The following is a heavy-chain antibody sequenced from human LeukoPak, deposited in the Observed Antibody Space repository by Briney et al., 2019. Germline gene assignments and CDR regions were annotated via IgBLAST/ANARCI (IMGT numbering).Heavy chain of an antibody. CDR2: INHSGST. Sequence: SETLSLTCAVYGGSFSGYYWSWIRQPPGKGLVWIGEINHSGSTNYNPSLKSRVTISVDTSKNQFSLKLSSVTAADTAVYYCARGRRSRYYYDSSGYYYFDYWGQGTLVTVSS. CDR3: ARGRRSRYYYDSSGYYYFDY. D-gene: IGHD3-22*01. CDR1: GGSFSGYY. J-gene: IGHJ4*02. V-gene: IGHV4-34*01.